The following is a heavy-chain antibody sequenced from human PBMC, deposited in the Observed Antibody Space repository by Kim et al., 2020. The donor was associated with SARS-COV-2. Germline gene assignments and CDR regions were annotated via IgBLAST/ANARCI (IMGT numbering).Heavy chain of an antibody. D-gene: IGHD6-13*01. CDR3: ARGGVIAAAGFDY. CDR1: GFTFSSYS. Sequence: GGSLRLSCAASGFTFSSYSMNWVRQAPGKGLEWVSSISSSSSYIYYADSVKGRFTISRDNAKNSLYLQMNSLRAEDTAVYYCARGGVIAAAGFDYWGQGTLVTVSS. J-gene: IGHJ4*02. CDR2: ISSSSSYI. V-gene: IGHV3-21*01.